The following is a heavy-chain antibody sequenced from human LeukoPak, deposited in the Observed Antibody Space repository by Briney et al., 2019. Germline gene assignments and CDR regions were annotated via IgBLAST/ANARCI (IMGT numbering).Heavy chain of an antibody. CDR1: GFTFSSYG. D-gene: IGHD4-11*01. CDR2: ISSSSSTI. Sequence: PGGSLRLSCAASGFTFSSYGMNWVRQAPGKGLEWVSYISSSSSTIYYADSVKGRFTISRDNVKNSLYLQMNSLRAEDTAVYYCARGGAVTTRGRYYYYYYMDVWGKGTTVTVSS. J-gene: IGHJ6*03. V-gene: IGHV3-48*01. CDR3: ARGGAVTTRGRYYYYYYMDV.